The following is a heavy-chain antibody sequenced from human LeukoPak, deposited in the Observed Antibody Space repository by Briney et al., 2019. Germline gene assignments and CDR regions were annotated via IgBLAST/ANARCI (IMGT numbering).Heavy chain of an antibody. J-gene: IGHJ4*02. CDR1: GXTFSSYG. Sequence: GGSLRLSCAASGXTFSSYGMHWVRQAPGKGLEWVAVIWYDGSNKYYADSVKGRFTISRDNSKNMLYLQMNSLRAEDTAVYYCARDPHSYYSYFDYWGQGTLVTVSS. D-gene: IGHD3-22*01. V-gene: IGHV3-33*01. CDR3: ARDPHSYYSYFDY. CDR2: IWYDGSNK.